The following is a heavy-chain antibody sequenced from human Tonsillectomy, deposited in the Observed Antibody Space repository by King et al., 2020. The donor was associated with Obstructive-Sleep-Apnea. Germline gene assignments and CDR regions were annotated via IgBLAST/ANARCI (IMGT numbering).Heavy chain of an antibody. CDR1: GGSISSYY. CDR2: IYYSGST. Sequence: QLQESGPGLVKPSETLSLTCTVSGGSISSYYWSWIRQPPGKGLEWIGYIYYSGSTNYNTSLKSRVTTSVDTSKNQFSLKLSSVTAADTAVYYCARDGIYCSSTSCYPYYFDYWGQGTLVTVSS. J-gene: IGHJ4*02. CDR3: ARDGIYCSSTSCYPYYFDY. V-gene: IGHV4-59*01. D-gene: IGHD2-2*01.